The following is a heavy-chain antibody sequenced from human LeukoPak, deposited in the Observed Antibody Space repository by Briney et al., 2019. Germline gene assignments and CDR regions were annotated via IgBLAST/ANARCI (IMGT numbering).Heavy chain of an antibody. CDR1: GFILSNYA. J-gene: IGHJ3*02. CDR3: ARGPGDFDASDI. D-gene: IGHD1-14*01. CDR2: LGTAGDT. Sequence: GGSLRLSCAASGFILSNYAMHWVRQPAGKGLEWVSALGTAGDTFYPGSVKGRFTISRDNVKQSLGLQMNSLRVEDTAVYYCARGPGDFDASDIWGQGTMVTVSS. V-gene: IGHV3-13*01.